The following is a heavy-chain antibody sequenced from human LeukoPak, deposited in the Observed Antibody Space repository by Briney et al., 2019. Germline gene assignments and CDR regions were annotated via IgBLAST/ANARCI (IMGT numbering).Heavy chain of an antibody. CDR3: ARDHNYAFDN. CDR1: GYPFSDYS. CDR2: IGISSGNT. Sequence: PGGSLRLSCTVSGYPFSDYSMNWVRQPPGKGLEWISYIGISSGNTKYADSVKGRFTISADYARNSLYLQMNSLRVEDTAVYYCARDHNYAFDNWGQGTLVSVSS. D-gene: IGHD1-1*01. J-gene: IGHJ4*02. V-gene: IGHV3-48*04.